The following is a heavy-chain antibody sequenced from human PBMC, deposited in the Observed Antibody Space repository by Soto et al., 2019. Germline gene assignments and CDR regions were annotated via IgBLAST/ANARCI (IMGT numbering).Heavy chain of an antibody. CDR2: VIPLFRTT. D-gene: IGHD1-26*01. CDR3: VPLQPSTIVGRPGVDV. CDR1: GDTFSRYA. V-gene: IGHV1-69*01. Sequence: QVQVVQSGAEVKKPGSSVKVSCKTSGDTFSRYALSWVRQAPGQGLEWMGGVIPLFRTTNYAQKFQGRLTITADESTNTDFMELSNLTSEDTAVYFCVPLQPSTIVGRPGVDVWGQGTSVTVSS. J-gene: IGHJ6*02.